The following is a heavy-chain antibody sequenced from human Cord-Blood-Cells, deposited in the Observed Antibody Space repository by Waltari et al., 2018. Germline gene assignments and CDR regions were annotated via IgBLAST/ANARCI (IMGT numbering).Heavy chain of an antibody. CDR2: INLNSGGT. V-gene: IGHV1-2*04. CDR1: GYTFTGYC. J-gene: IGHJ4*02. Sequence: VQLAPSGAEVKKPGASVKVSCKASGYTFTGYCSHWVRPAPRQGLEWMGWINLNSGGTNDAQKFQGSVTMPRDTSISTAYMELSRLRSDDTAVYYCTRGRGNDPKYYFDYWGQGTLVTVSS. D-gene: IGHD1-1*01. CDR3: TRGRGNDPKYYFDY.